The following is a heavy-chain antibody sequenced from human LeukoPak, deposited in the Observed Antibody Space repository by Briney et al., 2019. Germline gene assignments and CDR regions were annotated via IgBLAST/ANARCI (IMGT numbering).Heavy chain of an antibody. D-gene: IGHD1-1*01. CDR2: ISGSGGST. Sequence: GGSLRLSCAASGFTFSSYAMSWVRQAPGKGLEWGSAISGSGGSTYYADSVKGRFTISRDNSKNTLYLQMNNLRADDTAVYYCARGPMVQPDYWGQGTLVTVSS. CDR3: ARGPMVQPDY. V-gene: IGHV3-23*01. J-gene: IGHJ4*02. CDR1: GFTFSSYA.